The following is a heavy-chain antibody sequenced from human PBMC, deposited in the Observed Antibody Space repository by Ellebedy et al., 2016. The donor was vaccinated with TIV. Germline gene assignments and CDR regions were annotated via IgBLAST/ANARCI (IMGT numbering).Heavy chain of an antibody. Sequence: MPSETLSLTCTVSGGSISSGGYYWSWIRQHPGKGLEWIGYIYYSGSTYYNPSLKSRVTILVNTSKNQFSLKLRSVTAADTAAYYCARPPIVGGTVAFDYWGQGILVTVSS. J-gene: IGHJ4*02. V-gene: IGHV4-31*03. D-gene: IGHD1-26*01. CDR2: IYYSGST. CDR1: GGSISSGGYY. CDR3: ARPPIVGGTVAFDY.